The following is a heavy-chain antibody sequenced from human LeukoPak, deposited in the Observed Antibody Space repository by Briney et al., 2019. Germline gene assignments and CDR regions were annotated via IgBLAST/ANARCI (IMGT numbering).Heavy chain of an antibody. Sequence: ASETLSLTCAVYGGSFSGYYWSWIRQPPGKGLEWIGEINHSGSTNYNPSLKSRVTISVDTSKNLFSLKLSSVTAADTAVYYCARAGYSYGYSHWGQGTLVTVSS. J-gene: IGHJ4*02. CDR1: GGSFSGYY. V-gene: IGHV4-34*01. D-gene: IGHD5-18*01. CDR3: ARAGYSYGYSH. CDR2: INHSGST.